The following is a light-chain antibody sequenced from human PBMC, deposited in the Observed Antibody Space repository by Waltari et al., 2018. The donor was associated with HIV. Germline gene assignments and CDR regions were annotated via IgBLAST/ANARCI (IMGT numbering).Light chain of an antibody. Sequence: DIQMTQSPSSLSASVGDRVPMTCRASQGVGKDLGWFQQKPGQAPISLSYAADMLQCGVPTRFSGSGSETFFTLTITDLQPEDCATYYCLQHNSYPLITFGQGTRLEI. J-gene: IGKJ5*01. CDR3: LQHNSYPLIT. CDR2: AAD. CDR1: QGVGKD. V-gene: IGKV1-17*02.